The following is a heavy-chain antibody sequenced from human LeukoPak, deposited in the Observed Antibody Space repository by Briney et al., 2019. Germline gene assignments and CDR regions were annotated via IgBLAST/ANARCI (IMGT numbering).Heavy chain of an antibody. J-gene: IGHJ6*03. CDR2: IHYSGST. CDR1: VGSISSISYY. V-gene: IGHV4-39*07. D-gene: IGHD2-15*01. Sequence: SETLSLTCTVSVGSISSISYYWAWIRQPPGKGLEWIGSIHYSGSTYYNPSLQSRVTISIDTSKNQFSLKLRFVTAADTAVYYCARVRCSGGSCPYYYYYYYMDVWGKGTTVTVS. CDR3: ARVRCSGGSCPYYYYYYYMDV.